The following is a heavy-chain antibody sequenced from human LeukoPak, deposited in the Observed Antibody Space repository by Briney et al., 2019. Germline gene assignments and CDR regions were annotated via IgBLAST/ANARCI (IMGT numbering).Heavy chain of an antibody. CDR1: GFTFSSYW. CDR2: IKQDGSEK. J-gene: IGHJ4*02. V-gene: IGHV3-7*01. CDR3: ARDLPEFSGSYQPVFDY. Sequence: PGGSLRLSCAASGFTFSSYWMSWVRQAPGKGLEWVANIKQDGSEKYYVDSVKGRFTISRDNAKNSLYLQMNSLRAKDTAVYYCARDLPEFSGSYQPVFDYWGQGTLVTVSS. D-gene: IGHD1-26*01.